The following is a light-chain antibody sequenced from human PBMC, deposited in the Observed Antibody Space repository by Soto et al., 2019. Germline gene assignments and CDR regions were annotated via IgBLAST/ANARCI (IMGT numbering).Light chain of an antibody. CDR2: DAS. V-gene: IGKV3-11*01. CDR1: QSIGSY. Sequence: EIVLTQSPATLSLSPGERATLSCRASQSIGSYLVWYQQKPGQAPRLLIYDASNRATGIPARFSGSGSGTDFTLTISSLEPEDFAVYYCQQRNNWPLITFGQGTRLEMK. CDR3: QQRNNWPLIT. J-gene: IGKJ5*01.